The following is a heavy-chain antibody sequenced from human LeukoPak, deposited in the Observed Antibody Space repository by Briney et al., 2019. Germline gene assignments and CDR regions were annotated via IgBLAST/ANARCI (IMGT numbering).Heavy chain of an antibody. Sequence: PGGSLRLSCAASGFTFSSYWMHWVRQAPGKGLVWVSRINGDGSRTDYADSVKGRFTISRDNSKNTLYLQMNSLRAEDTAVYYCAKDLPALFVVDYWGQGTLVTVSS. CDR3: AKDLPALFVVDY. J-gene: IGHJ4*02. CDR2: INGDGSRT. V-gene: IGHV3-74*01. CDR1: GFTFSSYW. D-gene: IGHD2-2*01.